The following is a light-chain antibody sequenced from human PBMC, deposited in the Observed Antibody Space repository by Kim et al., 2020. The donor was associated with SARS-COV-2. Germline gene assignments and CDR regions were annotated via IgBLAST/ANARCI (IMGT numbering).Light chain of an antibody. V-gene: IGLV3-19*01. CDR2: GRN. Sequence: ALGQTVTITCQGDSLRNYYASWYQQKLGQAPILVIYGRNNRPSGIPDRFSGSSSVNTASLTITGAQAEDEADYYCNSRDSTGKRWVFGTGTKVTVL. CDR3: NSRDSTGKRWV. CDR1: SLRNYY. J-gene: IGLJ1*01.